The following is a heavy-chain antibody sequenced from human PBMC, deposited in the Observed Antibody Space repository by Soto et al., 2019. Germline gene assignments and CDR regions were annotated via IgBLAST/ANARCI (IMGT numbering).Heavy chain of an antibody. CDR2: IYHSGST. CDR3: ARGVMITFGGVIVGYRFDY. J-gene: IGHJ4*02. D-gene: IGHD3-16*02. Sequence: KPSETLSITCAVSGGSISSGGYSWSWIRQPPGKGLEWIGYIYHSGSTYYNPSLKSRVTISVDRSKNQFSLKLSSVTAADTAVYYCARGVMITFGGVIVGYRFDYWGQGTLVTVSS. CDR1: GGSISSGGYS. V-gene: IGHV4-30-2*01.